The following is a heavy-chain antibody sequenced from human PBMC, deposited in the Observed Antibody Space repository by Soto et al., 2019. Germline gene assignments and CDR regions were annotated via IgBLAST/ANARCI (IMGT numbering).Heavy chain of an antibody. Sequence: TGGSLRLSCAASGFTFSSYWMHWVRQAPGKGLVWVSRINSDGSSTSYADSVKGRFTISRDNAKNTLYLQMNSLRAEDTAVYYCARDSSSSSSIDYYYGMDVWGQGTTVTVSS. CDR3: ARDSSSSSSIDYYYGMDV. D-gene: IGHD6-6*01. CDR2: INSDGSST. CDR1: GFTFSSYW. J-gene: IGHJ6*02. V-gene: IGHV3-74*01.